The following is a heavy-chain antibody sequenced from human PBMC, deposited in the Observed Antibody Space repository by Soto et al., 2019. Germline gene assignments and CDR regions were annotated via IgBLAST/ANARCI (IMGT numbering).Heavy chain of an antibody. V-gene: IGHV1-46*01. CDR1: GYTITSDY. CDR2: INPSGGST. D-gene: IGHD5-12*01. J-gene: IGHJ6*02. Sequence: ASVKVSCKTSGYTITSDYMHWVRQTNRQGLEWMGIINPSGGSTSYAQKFQGRVTISADKSISTAYLQWSSLKASDTAMYYCARHGAGALATEKYYYYGMDVWGQGTTVTVSS. CDR3: ARHGAGALATEKYYYYGMDV.